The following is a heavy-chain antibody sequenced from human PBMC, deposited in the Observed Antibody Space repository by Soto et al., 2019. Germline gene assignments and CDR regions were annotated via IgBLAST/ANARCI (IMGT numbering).Heavy chain of an antibody. J-gene: IGHJ6*02. CDR2: INTAGSTK. CDR3: ARAECSSPDCLTAYYSYGLDV. Sequence: GSLRLSGAASVFTVSNFEMHWVRQAPGKGLEWVSYINTAGSTKYYAESVKGRFTISRDNARNSLFLQMNSLRAEDTAVYYCARAECSSPDCLTAYYSYGLDVWGQGSTVTVSS. CDR1: VFTVSNFE. D-gene: IGHD3-9*01. V-gene: IGHV3-48*03.